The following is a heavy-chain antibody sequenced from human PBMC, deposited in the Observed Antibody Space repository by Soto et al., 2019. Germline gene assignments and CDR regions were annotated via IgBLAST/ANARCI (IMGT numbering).Heavy chain of an antibody. V-gene: IGHV5-51*01. J-gene: IGHJ6*02. CDR3: TLQGPFCSSTSCAPAYYYGMDV. D-gene: IGHD2-2*01. CDR1: GYSFTSYS. Sequence: GESLKISCKGSGYSFTSYSIGWVRQMPGKGLEWMGIIYPGDSDTRYSPSFQGQVTISADKSISTAYLQWSSLKASDTAMYYCTLQGPFCSSTSCAPAYYYGMDVWGQGTTVTVSS. CDR2: IYPGDSDT.